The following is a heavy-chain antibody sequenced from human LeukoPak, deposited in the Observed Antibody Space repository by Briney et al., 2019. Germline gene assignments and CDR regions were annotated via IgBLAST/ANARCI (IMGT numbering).Heavy chain of an antibody. J-gene: IGHJ4*02. CDR2: IRSKAYGGTT. D-gene: IGHD3-10*01. V-gene: IGHV3-49*03. CDR3: TRDLFYGSGNFDY. Sequence: GGSLRLSXTASGFTFGDYAMSWFRQAPGKGLEWVGFIRSKAYGGTTEYAASVKGRFTISRDDSKSIAYLQMNSLKTEDTAVYYCTRDLFYGSGNFDYWGQGTLVTVSS. CDR1: GFTFGDYA.